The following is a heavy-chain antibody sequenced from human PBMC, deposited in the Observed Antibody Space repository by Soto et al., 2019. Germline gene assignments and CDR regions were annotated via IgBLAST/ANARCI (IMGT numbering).Heavy chain of an antibody. J-gene: IGHJ4*02. CDR1: GYSFTSYW. CDR2: IYPGDSDT. Sequence: RGESLKISCKGSGYSFTSYWIGWVRQMPGKGLEWMGIIYPGDSDTRYSPSFQGQVTISADKSISTAYLQWSSLKASDTAMYYCARLYPFTYGSSWYDIWGQGTLVTVSS. D-gene: IGHD6-13*01. CDR3: ARLYPFTYGSSWYDI. V-gene: IGHV5-51*01.